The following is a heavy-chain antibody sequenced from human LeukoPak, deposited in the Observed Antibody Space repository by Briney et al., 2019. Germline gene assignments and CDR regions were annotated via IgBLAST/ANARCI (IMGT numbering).Heavy chain of an antibody. CDR1: GGSFSGYY. V-gene: IGHV4-34*01. CDR2: INHSGST. D-gene: IGHD2-2*01. Sequence: SETLSLTCAVYGGSFSGYYWSWIRQPPGKGPEWIGEINHSGSTNYNPSLKSRVTISVDTSKNQFSLKLSSVTAADTAVYYCARLRVPNGGMDVWGKGTTVTVSS. J-gene: IGHJ6*03. CDR3: ARLRVPNGGMDV.